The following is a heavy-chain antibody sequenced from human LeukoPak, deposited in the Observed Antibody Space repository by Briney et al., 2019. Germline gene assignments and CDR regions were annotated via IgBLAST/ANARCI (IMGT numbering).Heavy chain of an antibody. CDR1: GYTFSGYY. D-gene: IGHD1-1*01. V-gene: IGHV1-2*02. Sequence: VASVKVSCKASGYTFSGYYMHWVRQAPGQGPEWMGWINPGSGSTEYSQKFQGRVTMTRDTSISTVYLDLRGLRSDDTALYYCARQVERRGDRGGFECWGQGTLVTVSS. CDR2: INPGSGST. CDR3: ARQVERRGDRGGFEC. J-gene: IGHJ4*02.